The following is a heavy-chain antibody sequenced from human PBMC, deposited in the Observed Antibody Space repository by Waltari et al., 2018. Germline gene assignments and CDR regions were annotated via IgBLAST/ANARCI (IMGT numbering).Heavy chain of an antibody. D-gene: IGHD1-1*01. CDR3: ARYSTGTSYFDY. CDR2: IYHSGST. Sequence: FLTCAVSGYSISSGYYWGWIRQPPGKGLEWIGSIYHSGSTYYNPSLKSRVTISVDTSKNQFSLKLSSVTAADTAVYYCARYSTGTSYFDYWGQGTLVTVSS. J-gene: IGHJ4*02. V-gene: IGHV4-38-2*01. CDR1: GYSISSGYY.